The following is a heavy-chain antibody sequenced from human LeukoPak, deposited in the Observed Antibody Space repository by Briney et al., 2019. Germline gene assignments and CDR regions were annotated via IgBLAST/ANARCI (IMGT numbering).Heavy chain of an antibody. CDR3: ARDKRVVELRGYYYYMDV. V-gene: IGHV3-23*01. CDR1: GFTFSNYA. J-gene: IGHJ6*03. D-gene: IGHD1-7*01. Sequence: GGSLRLSCAASGFTFSNYAMNWVRQAPGKGLEWVSTISGSGGSTYYADSVKGRFTISRDNSKNSLYLQMNSLRAEDTAVYYCARDKRVVELRGYYYYMDVWGKGTTVTVSS. CDR2: ISGSGGST.